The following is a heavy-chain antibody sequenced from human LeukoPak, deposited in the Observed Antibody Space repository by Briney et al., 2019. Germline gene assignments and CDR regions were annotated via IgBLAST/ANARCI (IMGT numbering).Heavy chain of an antibody. D-gene: IGHD3-9*01. CDR1: GGTFSSYA. V-gene: IGHV1-69*04. CDR2: IIPILGIA. CDR3: ARGRYFDWLLYENWFDP. J-gene: IGHJ5*02. Sequence: SVKVSCKASGGTFSSYAISWVRQAPGQGPEWMGRIIPILGIANYAQKFQGRVTITADKSTSTAYMELSSLRSEDTAVYYCARGRYFDWLLYENWFDPWGQGTLVTVSS.